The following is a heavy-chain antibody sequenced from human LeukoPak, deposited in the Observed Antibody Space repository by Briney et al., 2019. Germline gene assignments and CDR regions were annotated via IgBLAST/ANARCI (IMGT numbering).Heavy chain of an antibody. Sequence: GASVKVSCKASGYTFTSYGISWVRQAPGQGLEWMGWISAYNGNTNYAQKLQGRVTMTTDTSTSTAYMELRSLRSDDTAVYYCARGVGLLPPSGPFDIWGQGTMVTVSS. CDR2: ISAYNGNT. D-gene: IGHD2/OR15-2a*01. V-gene: IGHV1-18*01. CDR3: ARGVGLLPPSGPFDI. CDR1: GYTFTSYG. J-gene: IGHJ3*02.